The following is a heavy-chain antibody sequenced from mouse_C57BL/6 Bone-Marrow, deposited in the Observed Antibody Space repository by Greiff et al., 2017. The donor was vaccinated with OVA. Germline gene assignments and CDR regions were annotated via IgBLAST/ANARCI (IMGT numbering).Heavy chain of an antibody. J-gene: IGHJ2*01. V-gene: IGHV2-5*01. CDR3: AKNRDYGDVYFDY. Sequence: VQLQQSGPGLVQPSQSPSITCTVSGFSLTSYGVHWVRQSPGKGLEWLGVIWRGGSTDYNAAFMSRLSITKDNSKSQVFFKMNSLQADDTAIYYCAKNRDYGDVYFDYWGQGTTLTVSS. D-gene: IGHD2-4*01. CDR2: IWRGGST. CDR1: GFSLTSYG.